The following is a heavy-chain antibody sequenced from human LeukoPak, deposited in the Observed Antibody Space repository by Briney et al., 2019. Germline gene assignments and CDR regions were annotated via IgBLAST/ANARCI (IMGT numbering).Heavy chain of an antibody. D-gene: IGHD6-6*01. V-gene: IGHV4-4*07. J-gene: IGHJ4*02. CDR3: AREGEYSSSSGAYYFDS. CDR1: GGSISSYY. CDR2: MYTSGRT. Sequence: SETLSLTCTVSGGSISSYYWSWIRQPAGKRLRWIGRMYTSGRTIYIPSLISRVTMSVDTSKNQFSLKLSSVTAADTAVYYCAREGEYSSSSGAYYFDSWGQGTLVTVSS.